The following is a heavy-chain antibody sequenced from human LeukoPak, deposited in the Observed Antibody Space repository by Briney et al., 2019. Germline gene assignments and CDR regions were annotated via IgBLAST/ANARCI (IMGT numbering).Heavy chain of an antibody. Sequence: GSLRLSCAASGFTFRNYAMSWVRQAPGKGLEWVSAVSGRDDSTYYADSVKGRFTISRDNSKNTLYLQMNSLRAEDTAVYYCAKWGDYDILTGYYDSDYWGQGTLVTVSS. J-gene: IGHJ4*02. CDR2: VSGRDDST. D-gene: IGHD3-9*01. CDR1: GFTFRNYA. CDR3: AKWGDYDILTGYYDSDY. V-gene: IGHV3-23*01.